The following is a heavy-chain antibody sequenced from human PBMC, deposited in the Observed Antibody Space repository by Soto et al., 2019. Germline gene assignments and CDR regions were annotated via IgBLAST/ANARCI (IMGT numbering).Heavy chain of an antibody. CDR1: GFTVSSNY. V-gene: IGHV3-53*01. D-gene: IGHD6-19*01. CDR3: ARDVLGIAVAGTSWFDP. CDR2: IYSGGST. J-gene: IGHJ5*02. Sequence: PGGSLRLSCAASGFTVSSNYVSWVRQAPGKGLEWVSVIYSGGSTYYADSVKGRFTISRDNSKNTLYLQMNSLRAEDTAVYYCARDVLGIAVAGTSWFDPWGQGTLVTVSS.